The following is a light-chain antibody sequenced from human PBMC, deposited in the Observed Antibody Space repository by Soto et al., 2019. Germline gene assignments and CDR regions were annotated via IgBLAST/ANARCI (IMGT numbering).Light chain of an antibody. CDR2: GAS. CDR1: QSVSSRF. Sequence: EIVLTQYPGTMSLSPGERATLSCGASQSVSSRFLAWYQQKPGQAPKVLIYGASTRATGIPDRFSGSGSGTDFTLTISRLEPEDFAVYYCQQYESSRTFGQGTKVEMK. J-gene: IGKJ1*01. CDR3: QQYESSRT. V-gene: IGKV3-20*01.